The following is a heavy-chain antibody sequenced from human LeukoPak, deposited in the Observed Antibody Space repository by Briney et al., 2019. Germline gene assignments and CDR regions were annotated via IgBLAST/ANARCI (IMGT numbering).Heavy chain of an antibody. V-gene: IGHV1-2*02. J-gene: IGHJ4*02. CDR2: INPNSGGT. Sequence: GASVKVSCKASGYTFTGYYVHWVRQAPGQGLEWMGWINPNSGGTNYAQKFQGGVTMTRDTSISTAYMELSRLRSDDTAVYYCAILVVAATFDYWGQGTLVTVSS. D-gene: IGHD2-15*01. CDR1: GYTFTGYY. CDR3: AILVVAATFDY.